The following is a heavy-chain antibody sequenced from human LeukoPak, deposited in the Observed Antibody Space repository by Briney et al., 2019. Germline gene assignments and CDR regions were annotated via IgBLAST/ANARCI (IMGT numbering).Heavy chain of an antibody. J-gene: IGHJ3*02. V-gene: IGHV1-69*02. CDR3: AVSSSGWYEGLDAFDI. CDR1: GATFSGYT. CDR2: IIPILGIA. Sequence: VASVKVSCKASGATFSGYTISWVRQAPGQGLEWMGRIIPILGIANYAQKFQGRVTITADKSTSTAYMELSSLRSEDTAVYYCAVSSSGWYEGLDAFDIWGQGTMVTVSS. D-gene: IGHD6-19*01.